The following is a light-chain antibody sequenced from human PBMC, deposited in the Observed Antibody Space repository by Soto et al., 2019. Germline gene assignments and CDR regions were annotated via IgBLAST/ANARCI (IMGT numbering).Light chain of an antibody. V-gene: IGLV2-8*01. CDR3: SSYAGTHIV. CDR2: DVS. J-gene: IGLJ1*01. Sequence: QSVLTQPPSASGSPGQSVAISCTGTSSDVGGYNYVSWYQQHPGKAPKLMIYDVSKRPSGVPDRFSGSKSGNTASLTVSGLQAEDDAAYYCSSYAGTHIVFGTGTKVTVL. CDR1: SSDVGGYNY.